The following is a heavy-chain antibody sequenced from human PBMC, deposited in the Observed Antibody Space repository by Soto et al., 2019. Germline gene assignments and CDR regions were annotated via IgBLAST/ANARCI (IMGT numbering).Heavy chain of an antibody. CDR2: IYYSGST. CDR1: GGSISSGGYY. J-gene: IGHJ6*03. D-gene: IGHD6-13*01. CDR3: AREFLDGEQLVWPYYYYYMDV. V-gene: IGHV4-31*03. Sequence: SETLSLTCTVSGGSISSGGYYWSWIRQHPGKGLEWIGYIYYSGSTYYNPSLKSRVTISVDTSKNQFSLKLSSVTAADTAVYYCAREFLDGEQLVWPYYYYYMDVWGKGTTVTVSS.